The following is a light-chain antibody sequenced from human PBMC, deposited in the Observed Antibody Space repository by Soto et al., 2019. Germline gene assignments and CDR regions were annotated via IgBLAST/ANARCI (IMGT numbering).Light chain of an antibody. CDR3: QQLNSYSST. V-gene: IGKV1-9*01. CDR1: QGISSY. J-gene: IGKJ4*01. Sequence: DIQLTQSPSFLSASVGDRVTITCRASQGISSYLAWYQQKPGKAPKLLIYAASTLQSGVPSRFSSSGSGTEFTLTISSLQPEDFATYYCQQLNSYSSTFGGGTKVEIK. CDR2: AAS.